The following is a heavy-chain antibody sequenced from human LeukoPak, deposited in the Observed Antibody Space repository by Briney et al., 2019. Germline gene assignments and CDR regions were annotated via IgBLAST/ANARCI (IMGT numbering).Heavy chain of an antibody. J-gene: IGHJ3*02. CDR1: GLTFSNAW. V-gene: IGHV3-15*01. CDR2: IKSKTDGGTT. Sequence: GGSLRLSCAASGLTFSNAWMSWVRQAPGKGLEWVGRIKSKTDGGTTDYAAPVKGRFTISRDDSKNTLYLQMNSLKTEDTAVYYCTTAPSLTDAFDIWGQGTMVTVSS. CDR3: TTAPSLTDAFDI.